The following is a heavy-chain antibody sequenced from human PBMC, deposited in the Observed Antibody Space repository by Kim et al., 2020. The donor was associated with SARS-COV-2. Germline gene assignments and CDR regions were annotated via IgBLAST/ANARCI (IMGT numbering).Heavy chain of an antibody. Sequence: SVKVSCKASGGTFSSYAISWVRQAPGQGLEWMGGIIPIFGTANYAQKFQGRVTITADESTSTAYMELSSLRSEDTAVYYCARHGSSGSYVDAFDIWGQGTMVTVSS. D-gene: IGHD1-26*01. V-gene: IGHV1-69*13. CDR3: ARHGSSGSYVDAFDI. J-gene: IGHJ3*02. CDR1: GGTFSSYA. CDR2: IIPIFGTA.